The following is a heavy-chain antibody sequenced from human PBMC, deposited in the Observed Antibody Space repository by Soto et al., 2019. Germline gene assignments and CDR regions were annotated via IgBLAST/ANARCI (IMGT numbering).Heavy chain of an antibody. CDR1: GGSINSYY. D-gene: IGHD2-21*01. CDR3: ARGPAYSAWFDP. V-gene: IGHV4-59*01. J-gene: IGHJ5*02. Sequence: SETLSLTCTVSGGSINSYYWGWIRQPPGKGLEWIGYIHYSGSTNYNPSLKSRVTLSVDTSKNQFSLNLGSVTAADTAVYYCARGPAYSAWFDPWGQGTMVTVSS. CDR2: IHYSGST.